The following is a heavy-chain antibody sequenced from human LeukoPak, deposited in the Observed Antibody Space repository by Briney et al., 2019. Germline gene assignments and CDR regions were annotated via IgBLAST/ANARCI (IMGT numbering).Heavy chain of an antibody. V-gene: IGHV5-51*01. D-gene: IGHD2-21*01. CDR2: IYPGDSDT. Sequence: GESLKISCKGSGFTFTTYWIGWVRQMPGKGLEWMGIIYPGDSDTTYNPSFQGQVTISADKSISTAYLQWSSLKASDTAMYYCARHALGRILWTNDAFEIWGQGTMVTVSS. CDR3: ARHALGRILWTNDAFEI. CDR1: GFTFTTYW. J-gene: IGHJ3*02.